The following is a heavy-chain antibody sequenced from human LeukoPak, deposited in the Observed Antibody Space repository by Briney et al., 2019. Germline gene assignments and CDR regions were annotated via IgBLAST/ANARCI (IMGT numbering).Heavy chain of an antibody. D-gene: IGHD3-22*01. J-gene: IGHJ4*02. CDR1: GFTFSSYW. Sequence: GGSLRLSCAASGFTFSSYWMSWVRQAPGKGLEWVANINPDGNDKQYVDSVKGRFTISRDNAKNSVYLQMNSLRAEDTAVYYCARESFSAVVISHFDYWGQGTLVTVSS. V-gene: IGHV3-7*01. CDR3: ARESFSAVVISHFDY. CDR2: INPDGNDK.